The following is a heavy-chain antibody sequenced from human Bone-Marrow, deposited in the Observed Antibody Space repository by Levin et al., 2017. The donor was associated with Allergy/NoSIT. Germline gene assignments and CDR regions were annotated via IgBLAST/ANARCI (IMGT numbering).Heavy chain of an antibody. V-gene: IGHV3-9*01. D-gene: IGHD2-21*01. CDR1: GFNFNDFG. Sequence: LTGGSLRLSCAASGFNFNDFGMHWVRQAPGKGLEWVSGIDRISATTGYADSVKGRFTISRDNAKNSLYLQMNSLRDEDTALYYCAKHGGLAGHISYFDYWGHGTPVTVSS. CDR3: AKHGGLAGHISYFDY. CDR2: IDRISATT. J-gene: IGHJ4*01.